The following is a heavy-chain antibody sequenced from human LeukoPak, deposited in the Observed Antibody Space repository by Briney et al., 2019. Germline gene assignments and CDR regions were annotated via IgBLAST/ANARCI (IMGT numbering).Heavy chain of an antibody. CDR3: ARHYGDYVRYWSFDL. V-gene: IGHV4-59*08. J-gene: IGHJ2*01. CDR2: MYYSGST. Sequence: PSETLSLTCTVSGGSITTYFWSWIRQPPGRGLEWIGYMYYSGSTNSNPSLKSRVTTSVDTSKNQFSLKLSSVTAADTAVYYCARHYGDYVRYWSFDLWGRGTLVTVSS. D-gene: IGHD4-17*01. CDR1: GGSITTYF.